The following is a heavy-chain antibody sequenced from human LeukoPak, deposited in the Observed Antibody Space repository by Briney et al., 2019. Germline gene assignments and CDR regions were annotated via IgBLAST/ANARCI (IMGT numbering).Heavy chain of an antibody. J-gene: IGHJ5*02. V-gene: IGHV4-59*08. Sequence: SETLSLTCTVSGGSISSYYWSWIRQPPGKGLVWIGYIYYSGSTNYNPSLKSRVTISVDTSKNQYSLKLSSVTAADTAVYYCARHVDGDYADNWFDPWGQGTLVTVSS. CDR1: GGSISSYY. CDR3: ARHVDGDYADNWFDP. CDR2: IYYSGST. D-gene: IGHD4-17*01.